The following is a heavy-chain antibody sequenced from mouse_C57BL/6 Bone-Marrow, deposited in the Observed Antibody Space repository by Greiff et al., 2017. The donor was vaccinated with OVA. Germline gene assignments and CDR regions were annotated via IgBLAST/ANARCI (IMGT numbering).Heavy chain of an antibody. CDR1: GYTFTDHT. CDR3: ARGGYYGSSFWYFDV. D-gene: IGHD1-1*01. J-gene: IGHJ1*03. CDR2: IYPRDGST. V-gene: IGHV1-78*01. Sequence: VQLQQSDAELVKPGASVKISCKVSGYTFTDHTIHWMKQRPEQGLEWIGYIYPRDGSTKYNEKFKGKATLTADKSSSTAYMQLNSLTSEDSAVYFCARGGYYGSSFWYFDVWGTGTTVTVSS.